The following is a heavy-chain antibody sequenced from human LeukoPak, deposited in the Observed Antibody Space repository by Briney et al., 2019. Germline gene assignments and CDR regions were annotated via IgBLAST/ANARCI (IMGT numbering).Heavy chain of an antibody. CDR1: GFTFSTYS. CDR3: AIATTGRGAFGS. CDR2: ISSNNRYI. J-gene: IGHJ4*02. V-gene: IGHV3-21*01. Sequence: PGGSLRLSCAASGFTFSTYSMNWVRQAPGKGLEWVSSISSNNRYIYYADSVKGRFTISRDNAKNSLYLQMNSLRAEDTAIYYCAIATTGRGAFGSWGQGTLVSVSS. D-gene: IGHD1-1*01.